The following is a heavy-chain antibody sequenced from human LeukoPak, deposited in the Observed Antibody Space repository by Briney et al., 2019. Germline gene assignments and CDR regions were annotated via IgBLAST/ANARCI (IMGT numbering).Heavy chain of an antibody. V-gene: IGHV4-61*02. CDR2: IYTSGST. Sequence: PSETLSLTCTVSGGSISSGSYYWSWIRQPAGKGLEWIGRIYTSGSTNYNPSLKSRVTISVDTSKNQFSLKLSSVTAADTAVYYCARDFSPVGGSGSYFAFDIWGQGTMVTVSS. J-gene: IGHJ3*02. D-gene: IGHD3-10*01. CDR1: GGSISSGSYY. CDR3: ARDFSPVGGSGSYFAFDI.